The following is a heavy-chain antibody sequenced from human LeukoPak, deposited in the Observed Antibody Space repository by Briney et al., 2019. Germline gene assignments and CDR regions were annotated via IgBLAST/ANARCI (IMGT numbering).Heavy chain of an antibody. CDR3: ARVGYDFWSGYSDAFDI. J-gene: IGHJ3*02. CDR2: IYTSGST. D-gene: IGHD3-3*01. V-gene: IGHV4-4*07. Sequence: PSETLSLTCNVSGDFISNYYWSWIRQPAGKGLEWIGRIYTSGSTNYNPSLKSRVTMSVDTSKNQFSLKLSSVTAADTAVYYCARVGYDFWSGYSDAFDIWGQGTMVTVSS. CDR1: GDFISNYY.